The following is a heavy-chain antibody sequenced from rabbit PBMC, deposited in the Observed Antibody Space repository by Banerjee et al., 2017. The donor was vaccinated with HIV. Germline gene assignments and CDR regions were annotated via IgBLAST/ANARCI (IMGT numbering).Heavy chain of an antibody. CDR1: GFSFSDRDV. J-gene: IGHJ6*01. CDR2: INTATAKA. D-gene: IGHD7-1*01. V-gene: IGHV1S40*01. CDR3: ARDTGTSFSSYGMDL. Sequence: QSLEESGGDLVKPEGSLTLTCKASGFSFSDRDVMCWVRQAPGKGLEWIACINTATAKAVYASWAKGRFTISKTSSTTVTLQMTSLTVADTATYFCARDTGTSFSSYGMDLWGQGTLVTVS.